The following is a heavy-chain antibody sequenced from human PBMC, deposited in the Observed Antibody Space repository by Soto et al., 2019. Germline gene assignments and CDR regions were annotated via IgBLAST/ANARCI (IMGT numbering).Heavy chain of an antibody. J-gene: IGHJ4*02. D-gene: IGHD3-22*01. CDR3: AHSYYYDSRKYFDY. Sequence: QITLKESGPTLVKPTQTLTLTCTFSGFSLSTSGVGVGWIRQPPGKALEWLALIYWDDDKRYSPSLKSRLTITKDTSKNQVVLTMTNMDPVDTATDYCAHSYYYDSRKYFDYWGQGTLVTVSS. CDR1: GFSLSTSGVG. CDR2: IYWDDDK. V-gene: IGHV2-5*02.